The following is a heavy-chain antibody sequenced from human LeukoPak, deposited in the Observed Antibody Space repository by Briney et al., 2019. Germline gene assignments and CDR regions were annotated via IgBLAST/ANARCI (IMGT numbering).Heavy chain of an antibody. CDR2: IYYSGST. J-gene: IGHJ5*02. CDR3: ARVGYDFWSGYYHNWFDP. Sequence: GSLRLSCAASGFTFSSYAMSWIRQPPGKGLERIGYIYYSGSTNYNPSPKSRVTISVDTSKNQFSLKLSSVTAADTAVYYCARVGYDFWSGYYHNWFDPWGQGTLVTVSS. D-gene: IGHD3-3*01. CDR1: GFTFSSYA. V-gene: IGHV4-59*01.